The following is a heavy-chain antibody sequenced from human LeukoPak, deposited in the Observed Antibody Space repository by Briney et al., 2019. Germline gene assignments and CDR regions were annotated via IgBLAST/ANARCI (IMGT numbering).Heavy chain of an antibody. V-gene: IGHV4-38-2*02. Sequence: SETLSLTCTVSGYSISSGYYWGWIRQPPGKGLEWIGSIDYTGNTYYDPSLKSRVTIFVDTSKNQFSLNLNSVTAADTAVYYCARGIRGAADYWGQGTLVTVSS. CDR3: ARGIRGAADY. CDR1: GYSISSGYY. CDR2: IDYTGNT. J-gene: IGHJ4*02. D-gene: IGHD3-16*01.